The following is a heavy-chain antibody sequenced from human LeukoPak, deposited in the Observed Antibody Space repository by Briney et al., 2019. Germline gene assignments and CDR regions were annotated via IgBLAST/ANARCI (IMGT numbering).Heavy chain of an antibody. Sequence: GGSLRLSCAASGFTFDDYAMHWVRQAPGKGLEWVSGISWNSGSIGYANSVKGRFTISRDNAKNSLYLQMNSLRAEDTALYYCAKGSSWGIVVVVAATWGQGTLVTVSS. CDR1: GFTFDDYA. V-gene: IGHV3-9*01. J-gene: IGHJ5*02. CDR2: ISWNSGSI. CDR3: AKGSSWGIVVVVAAT. D-gene: IGHD2-15*01.